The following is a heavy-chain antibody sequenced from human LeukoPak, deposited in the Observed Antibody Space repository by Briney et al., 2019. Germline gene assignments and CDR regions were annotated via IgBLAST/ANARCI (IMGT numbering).Heavy chain of an antibody. V-gene: IGHV3-21*01. CDR1: GFTFSSYS. J-gene: IGHJ4*02. CDR2: VSSSSSYI. D-gene: IGHD1-1*01. CDR3: ARMRVGTTGTTFDY. Sequence: GGSLRLSYAASGFTFSSYSMNWVRQAPGKGLEWVSSVSSSSSYIYYADSVKGRFTISRDNAKNSLYLQMNSLRAEDTAVYYCARMRVGTTGTTFDYWGQGTLVTVSS.